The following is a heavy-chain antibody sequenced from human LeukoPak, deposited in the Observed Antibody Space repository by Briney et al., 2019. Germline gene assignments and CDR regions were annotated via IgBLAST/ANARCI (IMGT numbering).Heavy chain of an antibody. J-gene: IGHJ4*02. CDR2: ISHSGNT. Sequence: SETLSLTCAVYGGSFSGDCWSWIRQSPGKGLEWIGEISHSGNTNYIPSLESRVTISVDTSKNQFSLRLSSVTAADTAVYYCARDDSGLDYWGQGTLVAVSS. CDR1: GGSFSGDC. CDR3: ARDDSGLDY. D-gene: IGHD2-15*01. V-gene: IGHV4-34*01.